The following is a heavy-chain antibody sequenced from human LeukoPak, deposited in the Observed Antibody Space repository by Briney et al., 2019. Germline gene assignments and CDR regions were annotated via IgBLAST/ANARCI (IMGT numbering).Heavy chain of an antibody. J-gene: IGHJ4*02. Sequence: PGGSLRLSCAASGFTFSSYWMSWVRQAPGKGLEWVANIKQDGSEKYYVDSVKGRFTISRDNAKNSLYLQMNSLRAEDTAVYYCAKDQTAYCGGDCYSGFDYWGQGTLVTVSS. D-gene: IGHD2-21*01. CDR2: IKQDGSEK. V-gene: IGHV3-7*01. CDR3: AKDQTAYCGGDCYSGFDY. CDR1: GFTFSSYW.